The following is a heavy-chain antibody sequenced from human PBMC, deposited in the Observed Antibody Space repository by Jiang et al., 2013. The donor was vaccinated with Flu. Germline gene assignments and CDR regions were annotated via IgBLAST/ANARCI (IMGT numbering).Heavy chain of an antibody. D-gene: IGHD3-3*01. CDR3: ASKYYDFWSGYLPSGDWGPNWFDP. CDR2: SIIVVST. V-gene: IGHV4-34*01. J-gene: IGHJ5*02. Sequence: LLKPSETLSLNLRCLMWVLQWLLLELDPSSPHGRGWSGLGKSIIVVSTNYNPSLKSRVTISVDTSKNQFSLKLSSVTAADTAVYYCASKYYDFWSGYLPSGDWGPNWFDPWGQGTLVTVSS. CDR1: WVLQWLL.